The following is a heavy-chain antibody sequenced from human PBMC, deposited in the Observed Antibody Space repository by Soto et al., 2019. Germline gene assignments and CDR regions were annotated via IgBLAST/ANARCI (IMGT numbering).Heavy chain of an antibody. J-gene: IGHJ5*02. V-gene: IGHV3-48*02. D-gene: IGHD3-22*01. CDR3: AGGRITLRT. CDR1: EFTFSSDH. CDR2: ISSSSSDI. Sequence: EVQLVESGGGSVQPGGSLRLSCAASEFTFSSDHMNWVRQAPGKGLEWISYISSSSSDISYADSVKGPFTISRDNAKKSLSLQMYSLRDEDTAVYYCAGGRITLRTWGQGTPVTVSS.